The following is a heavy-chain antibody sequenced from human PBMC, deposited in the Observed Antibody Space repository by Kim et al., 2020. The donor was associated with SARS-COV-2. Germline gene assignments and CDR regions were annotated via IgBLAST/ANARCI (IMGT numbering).Heavy chain of an antibody. Sequence: GESLKISCKGSGYSFTSYWIGWVRQMPVKGLEWMGIIYPGDSDTRYSPSFQGQVTISADKSISTAYLQWSSLKASDTAMYYCARYGGYCSSTSCYLYLFWFDPWGQGTLVTVSS. CDR3: ARYGGYCSSTSCYLYLFWFDP. V-gene: IGHV5-51*01. CDR2: IYPGDSDT. CDR1: GYSFTSYW. D-gene: IGHD2-2*01. J-gene: IGHJ5*02.